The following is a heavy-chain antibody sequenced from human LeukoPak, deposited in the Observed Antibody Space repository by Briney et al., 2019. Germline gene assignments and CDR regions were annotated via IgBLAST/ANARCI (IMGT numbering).Heavy chain of an antibody. D-gene: IGHD2-2*01. CDR1: GGSISSSH. Sequence: SETLSLTCTVSGGSISSSHWSWIRQPPGKGLEWIGYIYYSGITNYNPSLKSRVTISVDTSKNQFSLNLSSVTAADTAVYYCARGYTYANFDYWGQGTLVTLSS. CDR2: IYYSGIT. V-gene: IGHV4-59*01. CDR3: ARGYTYANFDY. J-gene: IGHJ4*02.